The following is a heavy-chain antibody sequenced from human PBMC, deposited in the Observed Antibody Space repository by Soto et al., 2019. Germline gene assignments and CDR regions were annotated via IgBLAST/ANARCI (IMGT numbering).Heavy chain of an antibody. CDR2: IYPDDSDT. J-gene: IGHJ4*02. CDR3: AIQGKYNCGTNVL. V-gene: IGHV5-51*01. D-gene: IGHD1-1*01. Sequence: GESLKISCKGSGYSFTSYWIGWVRQLPGKGLEWMGIIYPDDSDTRYSPSFQGQVIMSADKSISTAYLQWSSLKASDTAMYYWAIQGKYNCGTNVLWGQGTLVTGAS. CDR1: GYSFTSYW.